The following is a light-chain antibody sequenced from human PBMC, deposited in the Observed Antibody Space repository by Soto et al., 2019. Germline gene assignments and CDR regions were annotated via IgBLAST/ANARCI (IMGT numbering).Light chain of an antibody. CDR2: WAS. CDR1: HIVLHNSNNKSY. Sequence: DIDITQFPDFLSVSLGKMTTINCKSIHIVLHNSNNKSYLAWYQHKPGQPPRLLIYWASTRDSGVPDRFSGSGSGTDFTLTISSLQPEDVALYFCQEFYSPPIPFGQGTRLEIK. J-gene: IGKJ5*01. CDR3: QEFYSPPIP. V-gene: IGKV4-1*01.